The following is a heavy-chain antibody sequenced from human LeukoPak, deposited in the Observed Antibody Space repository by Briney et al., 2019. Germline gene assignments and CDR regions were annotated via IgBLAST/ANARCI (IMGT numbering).Heavy chain of an antibody. J-gene: IGHJ4*02. CDR3: ARVAVYCSSTSCYIDY. CDR2: ISSSSSYI. D-gene: IGHD2-2*02. V-gene: IGHV3-21*01. CDR1: GFTFSSYS. Sequence: GGSLRLSCAASGFTFSSYSMNWVRQAPGKGLEWVSSISSSSSYIYYADSVKGRFTISRDNAKHSLYLQMNSLRAEDTAVYYCARVAVYCSSTSCYIDYWGQGTLVTVSS.